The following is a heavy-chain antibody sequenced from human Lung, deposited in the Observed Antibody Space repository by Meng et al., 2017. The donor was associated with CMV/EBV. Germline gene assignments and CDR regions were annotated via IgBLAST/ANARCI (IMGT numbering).Heavy chain of an antibody. CDR3: ARDLNYYDSSGNYYVGWLDP. V-gene: IGHV6-1*01. Sequence: SQALSLTFSIPGVNVSSHSAAWNWIRQSPSRGLEWLGRTYYRSKWYNDFAPSVKSRITFNPDTSKNQLSLHLTSVTPEDTAVYYCARDLNYYDSSGNYYVGWLDPWGQGTLVTVSS. D-gene: IGHD3-22*01. CDR2: TYYRSKWYN. J-gene: IGHJ5*02. CDR1: GVNVSSHSAA.